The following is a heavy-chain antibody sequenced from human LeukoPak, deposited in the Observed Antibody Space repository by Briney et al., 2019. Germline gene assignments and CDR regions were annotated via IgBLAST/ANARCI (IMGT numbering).Heavy chain of an antibody. Sequence: SETLSLTCTVSGGSISSYYWSWIWQPPGKGLEWIACISYSGSTKYNPSLKSRVTISVDTSKNQLSLKLSSVTAADTAVYYCAREPGFDSSGYLNWFDPWGQGTLVTVSS. V-gene: IGHV4-59*01. CDR3: AREPGFDSSGYLNWFDP. D-gene: IGHD3-22*01. CDR1: GGSISSYY. J-gene: IGHJ5*02. CDR2: ISYSGST.